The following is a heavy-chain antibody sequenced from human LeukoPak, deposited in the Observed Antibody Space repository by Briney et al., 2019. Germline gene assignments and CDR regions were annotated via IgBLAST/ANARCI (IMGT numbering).Heavy chain of an antibody. J-gene: IGHJ4*02. CDR3: ASTLGSPEGILDY. Sequence: SVKVSCKASGGTFNSYAISWVRQAPGQGLEWMGGIIPIFGTANYAQKFQGRVTITADESTSTAYMELSSLRSEDTAVYYCASTLGSPEGILDYWGQGTLVTVSS. CDR2: IIPIFGTA. V-gene: IGHV1-69*13. D-gene: IGHD1-14*01. CDR1: GGTFNSYA.